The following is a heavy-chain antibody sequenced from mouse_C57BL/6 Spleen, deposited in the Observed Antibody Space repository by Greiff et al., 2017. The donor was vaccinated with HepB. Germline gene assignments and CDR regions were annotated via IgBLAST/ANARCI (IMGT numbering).Heavy chain of an antibody. Sequence: VQLQQSGPELVKPGASVKISCKASGYSFTGYYMNWVKQSPEKSLEWIGEINPSTGGTTYNQKFKAKATLTVDKSSSTAYMQLKSLTSEDAAVYYCARGGTVVEGYFDVWGTGTTVTVSS. CDR3: ARGGTVVEGYFDV. V-gene: IGHV1-42*01. D-gene: IGHD1-1*01. CDR2: INPSTGGT. CDR1: GYSFTGYY. J-gene: IGHJ1*03.